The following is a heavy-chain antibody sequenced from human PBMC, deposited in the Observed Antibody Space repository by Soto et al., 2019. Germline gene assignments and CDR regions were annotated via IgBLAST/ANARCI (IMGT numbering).Heavy chain of an antibody. J-gene: IGHJ3*02. Sequence: SETLSLTCTVSGGSISSSSYYWGWIRQPPGKGLEWIGSIYYSGSTNYNPSLKSRVTISVDTSKNQFSLKLSSVTAADTAVYYCARGRGGWFINQLLNAFDIWGQGTMVTVSS. V-gene: IGHV4-39*07. CDR3: ARGRGGWFINQLLNAFDI. CDR2: IYYSGST. CDR1: GGSISSSSYY. D-gene: IGHD2-2*01.